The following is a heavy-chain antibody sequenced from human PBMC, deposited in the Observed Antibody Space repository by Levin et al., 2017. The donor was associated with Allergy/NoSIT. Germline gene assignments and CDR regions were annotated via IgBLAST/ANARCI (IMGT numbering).Heavy chain of an antibody. Sequence: SETLSLRCTVSGDSLSTSTYYWGWIRHPPGKGLEWIGNVYHGGNTYYNPSLESRFTISVDTSKNPFSLTPTSVTAADTAVYYGARGGASDSWSQGTLVTVSS. CDR3: ARGGASDS. CDR2: VYHGGNT. CDR1: GDSLSTSTYY. J-gene: IGHJ4*02. D-gene: IGHD4/OR15-4a*01. V-gene: IGHV4-39*07.